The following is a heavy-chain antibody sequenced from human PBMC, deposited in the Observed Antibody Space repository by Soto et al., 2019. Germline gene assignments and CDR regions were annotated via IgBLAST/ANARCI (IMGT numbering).Heavy chain of an antibody. CDR1: GFTFSSHW. CDR2: IKQDGSEK. Sequence: GGSLRLSCAASGFTFSSHWVTWVRQPPGKGLEWVANIKQDGSEKHYVDSVEGRFTISRDNAKNLLYLQMYGRRGEDTAVYYCARDPTSPMVGFSYGMDVWGQGTTVTVSS. J-gene: IGHJ6*02. V-gene: IGHV3-7*01. D-gene: IGHD3-10*01. CDR3: ARDPTSPMVGFSYGMDV.